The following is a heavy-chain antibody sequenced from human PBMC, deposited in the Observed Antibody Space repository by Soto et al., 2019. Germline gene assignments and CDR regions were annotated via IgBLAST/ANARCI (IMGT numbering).Heavy chain of an antibody. CDR1: GFTFSNYA. J-gene: IGHJ3*02. D-gene: IGHD2-15*01. CDR2: VSGSGSST. Sequence: EVQLLESGGGLVQPGGSLRLSCAVSGFTFSNYAMNWVRQAPGKGLEWVSGVSGSGSSTYYADSVKGRFTISRDNSKNTLYLQMNSLRAEDTAVYYCARRSPSWAFDIWGQGTMGTVSS. V-gene: IGHV3-23*01. CDR3: ARRSPSWAFDI.